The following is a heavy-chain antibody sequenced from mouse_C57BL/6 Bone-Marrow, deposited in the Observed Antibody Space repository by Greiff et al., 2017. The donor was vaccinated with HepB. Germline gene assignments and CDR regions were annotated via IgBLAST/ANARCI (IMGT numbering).Heavy chain of an antibody. Sequence: EVHLVESGGDLVKPGGSLNLSCAASGFTFSSYGMSWVRQTPDKRLEWVATISSGGSYTYYPDSVKGRFTISRDNAKNTLYLQMSSLKSEDTAMYYCARHDPYYYAMDYWGQGTSVTVSS. V-gene: IGHV5-6*01. CDR3: ARHDPYYYAMDY. CDR2: ISSGGSYT. J-gene: IGHJ4*01. CDR1: GFTFSSYG.